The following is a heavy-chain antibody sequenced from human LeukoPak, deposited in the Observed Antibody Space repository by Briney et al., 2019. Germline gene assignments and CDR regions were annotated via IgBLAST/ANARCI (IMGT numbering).Heavy chain of an antibody. V-gene: IGHV3-21*01. D-gene: IGHD6-13*01. CDR1: GFTFSSYS. CDR2: ISSRSSYI. Sequence: GGSLRLSCAASGFTFSSYSMNWVRQAPGKGLEWVSSISSRSSYIYYADSVKGRFTISRDNAKNSLFLQMSSLRAEDTAVYFCARDYSSSRYFDYWGQGTLVTVSS. CDR3: ARDYSSSRYFDY. J-gene: IGHJ4*02.